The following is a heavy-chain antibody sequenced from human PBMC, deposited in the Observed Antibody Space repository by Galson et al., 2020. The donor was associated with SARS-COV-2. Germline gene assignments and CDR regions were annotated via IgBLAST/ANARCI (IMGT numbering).Heavy chain of an antibody. CDR1: GFTFSSYW. J-gene: IGHJ4*02. D-gene: IGHD6-13*01. V-gene: IGHV3-7*01. CDR3: ARDASPYSSSPCTIDY. Sequence: GGSLRLSCAASGFTFSSYWMSWVRQAPGKGLEWVANIKQDGSEKYYVDSVKGRFTISRDNAKNSLYLQMNSLRAEDTAVYYCARDASPYSSSPCTIDYWGQGTLVTVSS. CDR2: IKQDGSEK.